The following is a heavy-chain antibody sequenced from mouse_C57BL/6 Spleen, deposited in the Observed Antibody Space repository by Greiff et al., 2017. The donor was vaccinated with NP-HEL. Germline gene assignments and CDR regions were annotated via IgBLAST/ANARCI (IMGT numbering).Heavy chain of an antibody. CDR1: GYTFTSYW. J-gene: IGHJ3*01. Sequence: VQLQQSGAELVRPGSSVKLSCKASGYTFTSYWMHWVKQRPIQGLEWIGNIDPSDSETHYNQKFKDKATLTVDKSSSTAYMQLSSLTSEDSAVYYCARMDVLLFAYWGQGTLVTVSA. V-gene: IGHV1-52*01. CDR3: ARMDVLLFAY. CDR2: IDPSDSET.